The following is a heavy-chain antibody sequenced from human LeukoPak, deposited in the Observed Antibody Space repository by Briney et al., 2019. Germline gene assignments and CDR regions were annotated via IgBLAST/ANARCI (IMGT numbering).Heavy chain of an antibody. CDR1: GGFISSCNW. CDR3: ARGGYYYGSGSYPLDY. D-gene: IGHD3-10*01. V-gene: IGHV4-4*02. Sequence: SGSLTLTCAASGGFISSCNWWWCLRPPPGKVLGWIGVIYHSGSTNYNPSLKSRFTISVDKSKNQFSLQLSCVTAADTAVYYCARGGYYYGSGSYPLDYWGQGTLVTVSS. CDR2: IYHSGST. J-gene: IGHJ4*02.